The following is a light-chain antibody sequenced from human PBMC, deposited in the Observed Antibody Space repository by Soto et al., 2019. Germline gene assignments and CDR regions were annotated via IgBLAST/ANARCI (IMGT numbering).Light chain of an antibody. J-gene: IGLJ2*01. CDR3: SSYTSNNTL. CDR2: EVN. Sequence: QSALTKPASVSGAPGQSITIPCTGTSSDIGGYNYVSWYQQHPGKAPKLLIYEVNYRPSGVSNRFSGSKSGNTASLTISGLQADDEADYYCSSYTSNNTLFGGGTKVTVL. CDR1: SSDIGGYNY. V-gene: IGLV2-14*01.